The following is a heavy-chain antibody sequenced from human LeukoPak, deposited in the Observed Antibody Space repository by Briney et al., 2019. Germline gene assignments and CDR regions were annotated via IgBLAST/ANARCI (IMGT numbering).Heavy chain of an antibody. CDR3: AKDNQVEGGRNGMDV. V-gene: IGHV3-9*01. Sequence: GGSLRLSCAASGFTFDDYAMHWVRQAPGKGLEWVSGISGNSGSIGYADSVKGRFTISRDNAKNSLYLQMNSLRAEDTALYYCAKDNQVEGGRNGMDVWGQGTTVTVSS. J-gene: IGHJ6*02. D-gene: IGHD1-26*01. CDR2: ISGNSGSI. CDR1: GFTFDDYA.